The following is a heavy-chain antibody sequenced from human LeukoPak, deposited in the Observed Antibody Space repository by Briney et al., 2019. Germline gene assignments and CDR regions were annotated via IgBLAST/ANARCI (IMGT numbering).Heavy chain of an antibody. D-gene: IGHD3-10*01. CDR3: VRQSGLGSASYGEE. Sequence: ASVKVSCKTSGYSFTDDYIHWVRQAPGRGLEWMGWISPNTAGRNYAQKFQGRVTMTEDTSTSTAYMELSGLRSDDTAVYYCVRQSGLGSASYGEEWGQGTLVTVSS. CDR1: GYSFTDDY. CDR2: ISPNTAGR. J-gene: IGHJ4*02. V-gene: IGHV1-2*02.